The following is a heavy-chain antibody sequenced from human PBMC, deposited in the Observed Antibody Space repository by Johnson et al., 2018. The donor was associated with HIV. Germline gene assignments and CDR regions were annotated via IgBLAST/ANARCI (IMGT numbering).Heavy chain of an antibody. Sequence: VQLVESGGGLVQPGGSLRLSCAASGFTVSSNYMSWVRQAPGTGLEWVSVIYSGGSTYYAGAVKGRFTISRDNDKNSLYLQMDSLRAEDTAVYYCARELRGLGAFDIWGQGTMVTVSS. J-gene: IGHJ3*02. D-gene: IGHD4-23*01. CDR1: GFTVSSNY. CDR3: ARELRGLGAFDI. CDR2: IYSGGST. V-gene: IGHV3-66*01.